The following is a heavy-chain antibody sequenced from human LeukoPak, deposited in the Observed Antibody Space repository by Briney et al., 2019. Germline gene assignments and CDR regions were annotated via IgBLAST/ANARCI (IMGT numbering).Heavy chain of an antibody. CDR1: GFTFSSYS. CDR2: ISSSSSYI. J-gene: IGHJ4*02. V-gene: IGHV3-21*01. D-gene: IGHD3-22*01. Sequence: PGGSLRLSCAASGFTFSSYSMNWVRQAPGKGLEWVSSISSSSSYIYYADSVKGRFTISRDNAKNSLYLQMNSLRAEDTAVYYCARDLDSSGYYPPDYWGQGTLVTVSS. CDR3: ARDLDSSGYYPPDY.